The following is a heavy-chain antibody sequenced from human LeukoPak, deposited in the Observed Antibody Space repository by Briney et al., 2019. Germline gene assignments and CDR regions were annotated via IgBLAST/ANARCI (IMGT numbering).Heavy chain of an antibody. CDR1: GVSISSYY. Sequence: SETLSLTCTVSGVSISSYYWNWIRQPPGKGLEWIGYIYYTGSTNYNPSLKSRVTISVDTSKNQFPLKLSSVTAADTAVYYCARGGGYSSSWSYWGQGTLVTVSS. CDR2: IYYTGST. J-gene: IGHJ4*02. CDR3: ARGGGYSSSWSY. D-gene: IGHD6-13*01. V-gene: IGHV4-59*01.